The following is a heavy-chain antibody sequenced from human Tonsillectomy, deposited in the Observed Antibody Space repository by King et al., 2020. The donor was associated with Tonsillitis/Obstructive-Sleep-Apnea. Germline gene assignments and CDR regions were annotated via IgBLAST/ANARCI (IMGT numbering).Heavy chain of an antibody. J-gene: IGHJ6*04. V-gene: IGHV1-69*01. CDR3: ARATGMGTAGEHHPYTPRDV. CDR2: VTPIFGTA. CDR1: GGTFSNYA. Sequence: QLVQSGAEVKKPGSSVKVSCKSSGGTFSNYAISGGRQAPGQGLEWMGGVTPIFGTATYAQKLLGKFTLTADASTTTAFMDLSSLTSDDTAMYYCARATGMGTAGEHHPYTPRDVWGDGTAGTVFS. D-gene: IGHD1-14*01.